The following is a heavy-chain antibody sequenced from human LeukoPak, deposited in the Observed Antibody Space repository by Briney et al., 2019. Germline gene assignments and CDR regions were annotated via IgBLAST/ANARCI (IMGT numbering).Heavy chain of an antibody. D-gene: IGHD2-2*01. V-gene: IGHV3-13*04. Sequence: GGSLRLSCAASGFTFSSYDMQWVRQGIGKGLEWVSGITTAGATYYQGSVKGRFTISRENAKNSLYLQMSSLRAGDTAVYYCVRGASWTFDIWGQGTMVTVSS. CDR1: GFTFSSYD. J-gene: IGHJ3*02. CDR2: ITTAGAT. CDR3: VRGASWTFDI.